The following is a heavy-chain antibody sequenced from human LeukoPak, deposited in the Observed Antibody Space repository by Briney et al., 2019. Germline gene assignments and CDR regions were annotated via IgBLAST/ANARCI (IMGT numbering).Heavy chain of an antibody. CDR3: ARVSPWLQTLPD. J-gene: IGHJ4*02. Sequence: SETLSLTCAVSGGSISSGGYSWSWIRQPPGKGLEWIGYIYHSGSTNYNPSLKSRVTISVDTSKNQFSLKLSSVTAADTAVYYCARVSPWLQTLPDWGQGTLVTVSS. V-gene: IGHV4-30-2*01. CDR2: IYHSGST. D-gene: IGHD5-24*01. CDR1: GGSISSGGYS.